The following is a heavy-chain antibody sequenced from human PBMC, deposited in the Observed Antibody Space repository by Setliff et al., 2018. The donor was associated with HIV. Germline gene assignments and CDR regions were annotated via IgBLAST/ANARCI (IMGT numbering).Heavy chain of an antibody. V-gene: IGHV1-18*01. J-gene: IGHJ6*03. CDR3: ARDVGITGTTYYHYYYMDV. CDR1: GYTFANYG. Sequence: ASVKVSCKASGYTFANYGISWVRQAPGQGLEWMGWISAYNGDTNFAQNLQGRVTMTTDTSTSTAYMELRSLRSDDTAVYYCARDVGITGTTYYHYYYMDVWGKGTTVTVSS. D-gene: IGHD1-7*01. CDR2: ISAYNGDT.